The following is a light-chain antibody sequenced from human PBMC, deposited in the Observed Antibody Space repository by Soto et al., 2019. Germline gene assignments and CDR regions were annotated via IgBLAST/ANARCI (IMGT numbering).Light chain of an antibody. Sequence: DIQMTQSPSSLSASVGDRISITCRARQSIRNYLNWYQLKPGKAPKILIYAAASLQSGVPSRVSGIGSGTDFTLTISSLQPDDFATYFCQQSFTTPWTFGQGTKLELK. CDR1: QSIRNY. J-gene: IGKJ1*01. CDR2: AAA. V-gene: IGKV1-39*01. CDR3: QQSFTTPWT.